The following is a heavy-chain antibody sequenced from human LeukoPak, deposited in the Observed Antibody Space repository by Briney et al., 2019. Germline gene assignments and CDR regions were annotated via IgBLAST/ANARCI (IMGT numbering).Heavy chain of an antibody. J-gene: IGHJ4*02. CDR1: GFTFSNYG. V-gene: IGHV3-21*01. CDR2: ITSSTRYI. CDR3: ARVSAHAGIAVAASDY. D-gene: IGHD6-19*01. Sequence: GGSLRLSCATSGFTFSNYGVHWVRQAPGKGLEWVSSITSSTRYIFYADSVKGRFTISRDNAKKSLYLQMNSLRAEDTAVYYCARVSAHAGIAVAASDYWGQGTLVTVSS.